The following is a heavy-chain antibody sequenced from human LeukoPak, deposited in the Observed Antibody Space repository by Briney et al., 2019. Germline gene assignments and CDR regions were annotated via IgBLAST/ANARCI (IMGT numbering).Heavy chain of an antibody. J-gene: IGHJ4*02. CDR1: GYTLTELS. CDR3: ARGYCSSTSCYMGYYGSGTFFDY. CDR2: FDPEDGET. V-gene: IGHV1-24*01. D-gene: IGHD2-2*02. Sequence: ASVKVSCKVSGYTLTELSMHWVRQAPGKGLEWMGGFDPEDGETIYAQKFQGRVTMTEDTSTDTAYMELSSLRSEDTAVYYCARGYCSSTSCYMGYYGSGTFFDYWGQGTLVTVSS.